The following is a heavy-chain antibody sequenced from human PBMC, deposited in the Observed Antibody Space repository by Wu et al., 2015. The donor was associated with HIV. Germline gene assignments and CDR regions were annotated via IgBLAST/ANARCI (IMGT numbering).Heavy chain of an antibody. Sequence: QVQLVQSGAEVRKPGSSVKVSCKASGGTFSSYGINWVRQAPGQGLEWMGGIIPIFATTKYTQKLQGRITITTDESTSTSYMELSSLTSEDTAVYYCARERYYDYRPEGYWGQGTLVTVSS. CDR2: IIPIFATT. V-gene: IGHV1-69*05. D-gene: IGHD3-16*01. J-gene: IGHJ4*02. CDR1: GGTFSSYG. CDR3: ARERYYDYRPEGY.